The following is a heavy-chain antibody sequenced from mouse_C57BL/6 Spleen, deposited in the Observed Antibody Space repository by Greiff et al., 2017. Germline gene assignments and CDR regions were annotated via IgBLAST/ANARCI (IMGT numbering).Heavy chain of an antibody. CDR1: GYTFTDYN. J-gene: IGHJ4*01. CDR3: ARGGIYYGYDGYAMDY. CDR2: INPNNGGT. Sequence: VQLQQSGPELVKPGASVKMSCKASGYTFTDYNMHWVKQSHGKSLEWIGYINPNNGGTSYNQKFKGKATLTVNKSSSTAYMELRSLTSEDSAVYYCARGGIYYGYDGYAMDYWGQGTSVTVSS. D-gene: IGHD2-2*01. V-gene: IGHV1-22*01.